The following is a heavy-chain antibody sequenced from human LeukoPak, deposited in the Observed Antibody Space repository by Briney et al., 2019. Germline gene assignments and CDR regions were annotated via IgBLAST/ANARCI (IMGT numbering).Heavy chain of an antibody. CDR3: ARDLRASITMVRGVIISPYY. V-gene: IGHV3-30*03. CDR1: GFTFSSYG. CDR2: ISYDGSNK. D-gene: IGHD3-10*01. Sequence: PGGSLRLSCAASGFTFSSYGMHWVRQVPGKGLEWVAVISYDGSNKYYADSVKGRFTISRDNSKNTLYLQMNSLRAEDTAVYYCARDLRASITMVRGVIISPYYWGQGTLVTVSS. J-gene: IGHJ4*02.